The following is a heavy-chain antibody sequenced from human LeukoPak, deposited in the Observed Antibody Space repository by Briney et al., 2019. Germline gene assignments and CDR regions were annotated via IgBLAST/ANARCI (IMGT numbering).Heavy chain of an antibody. J-gene: IGHJ3*02. CDR3: ARERDSSAFDI. Sequence: GGSLRLSCAASGFTFSSYAMHWVRQAPGKGLEWVAVISYDGSNKYYADSVKGRFTISRDNSKNTLYLQMNSLRAEDTAMYYCARERDSSAFDIWGQGTMVTVSS. V-gene: IGHV3-30-3*01. CDR1: GFTFSSYA. CDR2: ISYDGSNK. D-gene: IGHD2-15*01.